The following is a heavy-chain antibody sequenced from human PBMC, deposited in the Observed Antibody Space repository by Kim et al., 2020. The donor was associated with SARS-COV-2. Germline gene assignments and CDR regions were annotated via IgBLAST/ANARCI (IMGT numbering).Heavy chain of an antibody. CDR1: GYTFTSYG. CDR3: ARVSYDILTGYYSRAWFDP. Sequence: ASVKVSCKASGYTFTSYGISWVRQAPGQGLEWMGWISAYNGNTNYAQKLQGRVTMTTDTSTSTAYMELRSLRSDDTAVYYCARVSYDILTGYYSRAWFDPWGQGTLVTVSS. D-gene: IGHD3-9*01. V-gene: IGHV1-18*01. CDR2: ISAYNGNT. J-gene: IGHJ5*02.